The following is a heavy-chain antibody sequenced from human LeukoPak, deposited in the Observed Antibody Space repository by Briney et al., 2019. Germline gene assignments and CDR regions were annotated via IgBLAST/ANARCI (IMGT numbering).Heavy chain of an antibody. D-gene: IGHD3-9*01. CDR3: AKDYDILTGYYRTYFDC. V-gene: IGHV3-30*18. CDR1: GFTFSSYG. Sequence: GGSLRLSCAASGFTFSSYGMHWVRQAPGKGLEWVAAISYDGSNKYYPDSVQGRFTISRDNSKNTLYLQMNSLRAEDTAVYYCAKDYDILTGYYRTYFDCWGQGTLVTVSS. CDR2: ISYDGSNK. J-gene: IGHJ4*02.